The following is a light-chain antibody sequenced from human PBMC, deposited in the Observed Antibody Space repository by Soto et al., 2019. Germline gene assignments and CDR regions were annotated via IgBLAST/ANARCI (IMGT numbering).Light chain of an antibody. J-gene: IGKJ5*01. CDR2: GAS. CDR3: QQYNNWPPIT. CDR1: QSVSSN. V-gene: IGKV3-15*01. Sequence: IVNTEARRTISKSTGERATHSCRASQSVSSNLAWYQQKPGQAPRLLIYGASTRATGVPARFSGSGSGTEFTLTISSLQSEDFADYYCQQYNNWPPITFGQGTRLEIK.